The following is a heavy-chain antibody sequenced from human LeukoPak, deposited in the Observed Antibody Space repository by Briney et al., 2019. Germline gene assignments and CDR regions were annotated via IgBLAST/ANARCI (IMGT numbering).Heavy chain of an antibody. V-gene: IGHV1-8*01. CDR1: GYTFTSYD. J-gene: IGHJ4*02. D-gene: IGHD1-26*01. CDR2: MNPNSGNT. CDR3: ARGLFRWEPRSDY. Sequence: ASVKVSCKASGYTFTSYDINWVRQATGQGLEWMGWMNPNSGNTGYAQKFQGRVTMTRNTSISTAYVELSSLRSEDTAVYYCARGLFRWEPRSDYWGQGTLVTVSS.